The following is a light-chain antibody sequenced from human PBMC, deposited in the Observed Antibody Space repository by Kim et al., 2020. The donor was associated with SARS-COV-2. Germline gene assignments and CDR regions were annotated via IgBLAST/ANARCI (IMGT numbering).Light chain of an antibody. CDR3: QAWDSSTVV. V-gene: IGLV3-1*01. CDR1: KLGDKY. CDR2: QDT. J-gene: IGLJ2*01. Sequence: SYELIQPPSVSVSPGQTASITCSGDKLGDKYACWYQQKPGQSPVLVIYQDTKRPSGIPERFSGSSSGNTATLTISGTQAMDEADYYCQAWDSSTVVFGGGTQLTVL.